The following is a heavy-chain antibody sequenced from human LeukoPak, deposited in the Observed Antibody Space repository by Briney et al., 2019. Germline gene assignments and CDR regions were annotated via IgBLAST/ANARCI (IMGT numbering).Heavy chain of an antibody. Sequence: GESLKISCKGSGYSFTSYWIGWVRQMPGKGLEWMGIIYPGDSDTRYSPSFQGQVTISADKSISTAYLQWSSLKASDTAMYYCASQRGYCSGGSCPYYFDYWGQGTLVTVSS. D-gene: IGHD2-15*01. CDR2: IYPGDSDT. J-gene: IGHJ4*02. CDR3: ASQRGYCSGGSCPYYFDY. V-gene: IGHV5-51*01. CDR1: GYSFTSYW.